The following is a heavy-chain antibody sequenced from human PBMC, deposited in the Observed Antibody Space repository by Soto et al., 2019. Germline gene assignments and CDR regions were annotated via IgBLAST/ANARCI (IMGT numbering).Heavy chain of an antibody. J-gene: IGHJ5*02. CDR3: ARDHLGYYDSRVDP. V-gene: IGHV4-30-2*01. D-gene: IGHD3-22*01. CDR2: IYHSGST. CDR1: GGSISSGGYS. Sequence: PSETLSLTCAVSGGSISSGGYSWSWIRQPPGKGLEWIGYIYHSGSTYYNPSLKSRVTISVDRSKNQFSLKLSSVTAADTAVYYCARDHLGYYDSRVDPWGQGTLVTVSS.